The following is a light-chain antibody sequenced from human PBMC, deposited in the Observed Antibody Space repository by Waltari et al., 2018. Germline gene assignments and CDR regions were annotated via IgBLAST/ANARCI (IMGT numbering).Light chain of an antibody. Sequence: QSVLTQPPSVSAAPGQKVTISCSGSTSNIGNNYVSWYQQLPGAAPKVFIYETEKGPSWVPDGFVGSKPGTSASRGITGLQTGDEAAYYCGTWDNNLSAVVFGGGTKLTVL. CDR1: TSNIGNNY. J-gene: IGLJ2*01. CDR2: ETE. V-gene: IGLV1-51*02. CDR3: GTWDNNLSAVV.